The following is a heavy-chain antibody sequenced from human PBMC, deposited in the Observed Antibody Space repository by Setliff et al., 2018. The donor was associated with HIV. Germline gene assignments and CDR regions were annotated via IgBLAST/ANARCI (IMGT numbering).Heavy chain of an antibody. Sequence: GASVKVSCKASGYAFNGYNAHWVRQAPGQGLEWMGWVNPKNGDTSYAQKLQGRVTMASDTSINTSYMELSSLRSDDTAIYYCARAAGLWFGEPFDYWGQGSLVTVSS. J-gene: IGHJ4*02. V-gene: IGHV1-2*02. D-gene: IGHD3-10*01. CDR2: VNPKNGDT. CDR1: GYAFNGYN. CDR3: ARAAGLWFGEPFDY.